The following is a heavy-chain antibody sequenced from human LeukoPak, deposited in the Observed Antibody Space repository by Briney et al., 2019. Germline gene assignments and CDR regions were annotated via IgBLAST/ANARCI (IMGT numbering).Heavy chain of an antibody. Sequence: GGSLSLYCAASGFTFSSYAMHWVRQAPGKGLEWVAVISYDGSNKYYADSVKGRFTISRDNSKNTLYLQMNSLRAEDTAVYYCARVQYDSSGYALGHFQHWGQGALVTVSS. CDR1: GFTFSSYA. CDR2: ISYDGSNK. D-gene: IGHD3-22*01. CDR3: ARVQYDSSGYALGHFQH. J-gene: IGHJ1*01. V-gene: IGHV3-30-3*01.